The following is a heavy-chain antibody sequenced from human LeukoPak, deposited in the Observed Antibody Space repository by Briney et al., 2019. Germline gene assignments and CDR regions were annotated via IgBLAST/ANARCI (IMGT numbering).Heavy chain of an antibody. CDR2: ISGDGSGT. Sequence: PGGSLRLSCAASGFTFSSRWMHWVRHAPGKGPVWVARISGDGSGTSYADSVKGRFTISRDNAKNTLSLQMNSLRVEDTAVYYCARNGGGWYNWYFDLWGRGTLVTVSS. J-gene: IGHJ2*01. D-gene: IGHD6-19*01. CDR3: ARNGGGWYNWYFDL. V-gene: IGHV3-74*01. CDR1: GFTFSSRW.